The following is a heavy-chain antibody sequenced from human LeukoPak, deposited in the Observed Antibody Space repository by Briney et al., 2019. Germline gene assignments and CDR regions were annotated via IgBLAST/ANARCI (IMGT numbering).Heavy chain of an antibody. CDR2: IYWNDDK. J-gene: IGHJ5*02. CDR3: AHRHHSNWNYVWFDP. V-gene: IGHV2-5*01. Sequence: KESGPTLVKPTQILTLTCTFSGFSLSTSGVGVGWIRQPPGKALEWLALIYWNDDKRYSPSLKSRLTITKDTSKNQVVLTMTNMDPVDTATYYCAHRHHSNWNYVWFDPWGQGTLVTVSS. CDR1: GFSLSTSGVG. D-gene: IGHD1-7*01.